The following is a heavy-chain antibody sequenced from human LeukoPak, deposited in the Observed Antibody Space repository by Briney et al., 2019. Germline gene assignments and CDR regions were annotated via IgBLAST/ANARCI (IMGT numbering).Heavy chain of an antibody. Sequence: PSETLSLTCTVSGGSISSYYWSWIRQPAGKGLGWIGRIYTSGSTNYSPSLKSRVTMSVDTSKNQFSLKLSSVTAADTAVYYCAREGFWSGYYWFDPWGQGTLVTVSS. D-gene: IGHD3-3*01. CDR2: IYTSGST. J-gene: IGHJ5*02. CDR1: GGSISSYY. V-gene: IGHV4-4*07. CDR3: AREGFWSGYYWFDP.